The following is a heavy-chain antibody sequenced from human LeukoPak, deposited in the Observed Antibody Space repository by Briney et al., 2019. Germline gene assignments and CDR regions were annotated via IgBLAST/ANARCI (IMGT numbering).Heavy chain of an antibody. CDR1: GFTFSSYD. D-gene: IGHD3-22*01. Sequence: GGSLRLSCAASGFTFSSYDMHWVRQATGKGLEWVSAIGTAGDTYYPGSVKGRFTISRENAKNSLYLQMNSLRAGDTAVYYCARRGFRTYYDSSGYPLYYYYGMDVWGQGTTVTVSS. J-gene: IGHJ6*02. V-gene: IGHV3-13*01. CDR2: IGTAGDT. CDR3: ARRGFRTYYDSSGYPLYYYYGMDV.